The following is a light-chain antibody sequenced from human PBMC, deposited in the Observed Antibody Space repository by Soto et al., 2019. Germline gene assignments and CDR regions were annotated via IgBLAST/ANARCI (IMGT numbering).Light chain of an antibody. Sequence: EIVLTQSPATLSLSPGERATLSCRASQSVTSYLAWYQQRPGQAPRLLISDASRRATGIPARFSGSESGTEFTLTISSLQSEDFAVYYCQQYNDWPFTFGPGTKVDI. CDR2: DAS. J-gene: IGKJ3*01. CDR1: QSVTSY. V-gene: IGKV3D-15*01. CDR3: QQYNDWPFT.